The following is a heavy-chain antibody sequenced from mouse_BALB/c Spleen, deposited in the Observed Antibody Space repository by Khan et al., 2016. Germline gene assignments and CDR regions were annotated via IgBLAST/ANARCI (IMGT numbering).Heavy chain of an antibody. CDR1: GFTFSRFG. V-gene: IGHV5-17*02. CDR3: ARGDY. Sequence: EVELVESGGGLVQPGGSRKLSCAASGFTFSRFGMHWVRQAPEKGLEWVAYISSGSSTIYFQDTLKGRVTTSRDNPKIALFLQMTSLRSEDTAMYYCARGDYWGQGTTLTVSS. J-gene: IGHJ2*01. CDR2: ISSGSSTI.